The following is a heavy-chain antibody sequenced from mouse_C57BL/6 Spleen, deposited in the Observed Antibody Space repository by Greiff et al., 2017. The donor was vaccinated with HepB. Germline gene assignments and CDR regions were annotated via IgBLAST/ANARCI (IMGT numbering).Heavy chain of an antibody. D-gene: IGHD2-4*01. V-gene: IGHV1-7*01. Sequence: VQLQQSGAELAKPGASVKLSCKASGYTFTSYWMHWVKQRPGQGLEWIGYINPSSGYTKYNQKFKDKATLTADKSYSTAYMQLSSLTYEDSAVYYCARGDYGGFDYWGQGTTLTVSS. CDR1: GYTFTSYW. CDR2: INPSSGYT. J-gene: IGHJ2*01. CDR3: ARGDYGGFDY.